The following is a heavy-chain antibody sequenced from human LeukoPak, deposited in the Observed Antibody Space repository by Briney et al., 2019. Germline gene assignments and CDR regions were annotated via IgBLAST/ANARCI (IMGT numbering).Heavy chain of an antibody. CDR2: IYYSGSI. D-gene: IGHD6-19*01. CDR1: GGSISSYY. CDR3: ASVGQWLIP. Sequence: SETLSLTCTVSGGSISSYYWSWIRQPPGKGLEWIGYIYYSGSINYNPSLKSRVTISMDTSKNQFSLKLTSVTAADTAVYYCASVGQWLIPWGQGTLVTVSS. V-gene: IGHV4-59*01. J-gene: IGHJ5*02.